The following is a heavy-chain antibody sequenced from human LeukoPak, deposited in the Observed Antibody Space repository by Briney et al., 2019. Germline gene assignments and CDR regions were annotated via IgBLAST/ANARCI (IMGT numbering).Heavy chain of an antibody. CDR1: GFTFSSYW. V-gene: IGHV3-7*01. J-gene: IGHJ4*02. Sequence: PGGSLRLSCAASGFTFSSYWMSWVRQAPGKGLEWVANTKQDGGEKHYVDSVKGRFTISRDNAKNSLYLQMNSLRAEDTAVYYCARSTAGFDYWGQGTLVTVSS. CDR3: ARSTAGFDY. D-gene: IGHD1-1*01. CDR2: TKQDGGEK.